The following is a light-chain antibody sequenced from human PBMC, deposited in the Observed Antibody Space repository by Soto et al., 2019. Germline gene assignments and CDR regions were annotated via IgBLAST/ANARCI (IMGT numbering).Light chain of an antibody. CDR2: GAS. Sequence: EIVLTQSPGNLSLSAGERDTIYCRASQSLSNNIYLAWYQQKPGQAPRLLIYGASSRATGIPNRFSGSGSGTDFTLTISRLEPEDFAVYYCQQYGRSGTFGQGTKVDIK. V-gene: IGKV3-20*01. J-gene: IGKJ1*01. CDR3: QQYGRSGT. CDR1: QSLSNNIY.